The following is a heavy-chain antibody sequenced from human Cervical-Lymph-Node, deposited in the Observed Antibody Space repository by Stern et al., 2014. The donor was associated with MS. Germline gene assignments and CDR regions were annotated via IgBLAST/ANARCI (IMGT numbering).Heavy chain of an antibody. CDR3: ARVWSEYGGYGMDV. V-gene: IGHV7-4-1*02. CDR2: INTNTGHP. J-gene: IGHJ6*02. Sequence: VQLVESGSELRMPGASVKVSCKPSGYTFTAFPMNWVRQAPGQGLEWMGWINTNTGHPTYAQGFTGRFVFSLDTSVSTAYLQISSLKAKDTAVYYCARVWSEYGGYGMDVWGQGTTVTVFS. D-gene: IGHD4-23*01. CDR1: GYTFTAFP.